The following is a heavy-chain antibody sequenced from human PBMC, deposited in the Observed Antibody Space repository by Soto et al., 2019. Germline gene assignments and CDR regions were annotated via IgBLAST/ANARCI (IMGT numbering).Heavy chain of an antibody. CDR1: GGTFSSYT. V-gene: IGHV1-69*02. D-gene: IGHD4-17*01. CDR2: IIPILGIA. Sequence: QVQLVQSGAEVKKPGSSVKVSCKASGGTFSSYTISWVRQAPGQGLEWMGRIIPILGIANYAQKFQGRVXIXEDKSTSTAYMELSSLRSEDTAVYYCARGDYGGFDYWGQGTLVTVSS. CDR3: ARGDYGGFDY. J-gene: IGHJ4*02.